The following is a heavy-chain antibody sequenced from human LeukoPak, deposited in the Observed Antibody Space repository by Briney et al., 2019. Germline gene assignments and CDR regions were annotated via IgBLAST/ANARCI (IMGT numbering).Heavy chain of an antibody. CDR1: GFTFISYS. V-gene: IGHV3-21*01. J-gene: IGHJ4*02. D-gene: IGHD3-3*01. Sequence: GGSLRLSCAASGFTFISYSLHWVRQAPGKGLEWVSSIMSSSSYIHYADSVKGRFTITIDNAKHSLYLQMNSLRAEDTAVYYCARENDFWCGYPSDYWGQGTKVTVSS. CDR3: ARENDFWCGYPSDY. CDR2: IMSSSSYI.